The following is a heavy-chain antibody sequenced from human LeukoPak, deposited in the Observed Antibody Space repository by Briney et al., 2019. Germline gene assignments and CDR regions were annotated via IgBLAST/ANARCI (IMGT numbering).Heavy chain of an antibody. CDR1: GFTFSSYS. V-gene: IGHV3-21*01. Sequence: GGSLRLSCAASGFTFSSYSMNWVRQAPGKGLEWVSSISSSSSYIYCADSVKGRFTISRDNAKNSLDLQTNSLRAEDTAVYYCARSRGQQVVPSFDYWGQGILVTVSS. D-gene: IGHD6-13*01. CDR2: ISSSSSYI. CDR3: ARSRGQQVVPSFDY. J-gene: IGHJ4*02.